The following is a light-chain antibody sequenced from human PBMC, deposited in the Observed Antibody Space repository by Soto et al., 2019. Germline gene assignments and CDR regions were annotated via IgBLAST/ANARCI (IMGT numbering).Light chain of an antibody. Sequence: EIVWTQSPDTLSLSPGGRATLSCSASQSVSGNYLAWYQQKPGQAPRLLIFLAAGRATGSPDRFSGSGSGTDLPLTISKLEPEDVAKYYCQQYDRSLITLGQGTRLAIK. J-gene: IGKJ5*01. CDR3: QQYDRSLIT. CDR2: LAA. V-gene: IGKV3-20*01. CDR1: QSVSGNY.